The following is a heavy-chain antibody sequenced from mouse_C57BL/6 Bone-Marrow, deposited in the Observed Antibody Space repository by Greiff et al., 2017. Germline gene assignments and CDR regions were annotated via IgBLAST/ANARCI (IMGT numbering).Heavy chain of an antibody. Sequence: VQLQQSGPELVKPGASVKISCKASGYTFTDYYMNWVKQSHGKSLEWIGDINPNNGGTSYNQKFKGKATLTVDKSSITAYMELRSLTSEDSAVYYCAGVYYLYFYVWGTGTTVTVSS. J-gene: IGHJ1*03. V-gene: IGHV1-26*01. CDR2: INPNNGGT. CDR3: AGVYYLYFYV. CDR1: GYTFTDYY.